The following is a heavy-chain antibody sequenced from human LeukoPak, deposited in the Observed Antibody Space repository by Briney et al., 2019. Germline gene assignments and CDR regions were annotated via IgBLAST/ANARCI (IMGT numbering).Heavy chain of an antibody. CDR2: ISSSSSYI. CDR1: GFTFSSYA. J-gene: IGHJ4*02. D-gene: IGHD6-13*01. Sequence: GGSLRLSCAASGFTFSSYAMSWVRQAPGKGLEWVSSISSSSSYIYYADSVKGRFTISRDNAKNSLYLQMNSLRAEDTAVYYCARDPLRQQLVNYYFDYWGQGTLVTVSS. CDR3: ARDPLRQQLVNYYFDY. V-gene: IGHV3-21*01.